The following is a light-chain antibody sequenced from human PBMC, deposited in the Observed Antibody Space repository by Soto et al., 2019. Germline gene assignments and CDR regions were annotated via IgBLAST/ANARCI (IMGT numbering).Light chain of an antibody. CDR3: QQYDNLPYT. CDR1: QDISNY. V-gene: IGKV1-33*01. Sequence: DIQMTQSPSSLSASVGDRVTITCQASQDISNYLNWYQQKPGKAPKLLIYDASNLETGVPSRFSGSGSGTDFTFTISSLQTEDIATYYCQQYDNLPYTLGQGTKLEIK. J-gene: IGKJ2*01. CDR2: DAS.